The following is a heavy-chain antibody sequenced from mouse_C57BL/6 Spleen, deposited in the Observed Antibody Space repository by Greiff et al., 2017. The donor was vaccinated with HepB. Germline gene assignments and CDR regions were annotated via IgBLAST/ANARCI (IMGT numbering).Heavy chain of an antibody. Sequence: EVKLMESGGGLVQPGGSLSLSCAASGFTFTDYYMSWVRQPPGKALEWLGFIRNKANGYTTEYSASVKGRFTISRDNSQSILYLQMNALRAEDSATYYCARLYYGNYGYFDYWGQGTTLTVSS. CDR3: ARLYYGNYGYFDY. CDR2: IRNKANGYTT. J-gene: IGHJ2*01. V-gene: IGHV7-3*01. CDR1: GFTFTDYY. D-gene: IGHD2-1*01.